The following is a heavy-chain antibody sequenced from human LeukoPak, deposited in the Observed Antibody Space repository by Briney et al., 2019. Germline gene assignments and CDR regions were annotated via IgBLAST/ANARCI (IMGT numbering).Heavy chain of an antibody. CDR1: GFTFSNYT. CDR2: ISSSSSYI. D-gene: IGHD2-2*01. CDR3: ARSVVPAAQQSGLRYFDY. Sequence: GGSLRLSCAAPGFTFSNYTMNWVRQAPGKGLEWVSPISSSSSYIFYADSVKGRFTISRDNAKNSLYLQMNSLRAEDTAVYYCARSVVPAAQQSGLRYFDYWGQGALVTVSS. J-gene: IGHJ4*02. V-gene: IGHV3-21*01.